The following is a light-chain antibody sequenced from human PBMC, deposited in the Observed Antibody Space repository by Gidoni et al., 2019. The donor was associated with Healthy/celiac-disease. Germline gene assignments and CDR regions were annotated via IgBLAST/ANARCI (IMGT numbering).Light chain of an antibody. CDR3: QQSYSTPYT. CDR1: QSISSY. V-gene: IGKV1-39*01. Sequence: DLQMTKSPSSLSASVGDGVTITCRASQSISSYVNWYQQKPGNAPTLLIYAASRLQSGVPSRFSGIGSGTDFTLTISSLQPEDFATFYCQQSYSTPYTFGQGTKLEIK. J-gene: IGKJ2*01. CDR2: AAS.